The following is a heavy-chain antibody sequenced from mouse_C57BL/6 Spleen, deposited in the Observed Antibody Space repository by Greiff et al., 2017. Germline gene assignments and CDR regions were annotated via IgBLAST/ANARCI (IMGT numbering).Heavy chain of an antibody. CDR1: GFTFSDAW. J-gene: IGHJ4*01. CDR2: IRNKANNHAT. Sequence: EVQRVESGGGLVQPGGSMKLSCAASGFTFSDAWMDWVRQSPEKGLEWVAEIRNKANNHATYYAESVKGRFTISRDDSKSSVYLQMNSLRAEDTGIYYCTRRLPRYYYAMDYWGQGTSVPVSS. V-gene: IGHV6-6*01. CDR3: TRRLPRYYYAMDY. D-gene: IGHD2-4*01.